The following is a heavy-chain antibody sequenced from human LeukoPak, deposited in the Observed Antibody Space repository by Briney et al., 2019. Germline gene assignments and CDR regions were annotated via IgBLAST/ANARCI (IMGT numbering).Heavy chain of an antibody. CDR2: IYYSGST. Sequence: TATLSLTCTVSGGSISSYYWSWIRQPPGKGLEWIGYIYYSGSTNYNPPLKSRGTISVDTSKHQFSLKLSSVTAADTAVYYCAREKASGVAGSVFDYWGQGTLVTVSS. CDR3: AREKASGVAGSVFDY. J-gene: IGHJ4*02. CDR1: GGSISSYY. V-gene: IGHV4-59*12. D-gene: IGHD6-19*01.